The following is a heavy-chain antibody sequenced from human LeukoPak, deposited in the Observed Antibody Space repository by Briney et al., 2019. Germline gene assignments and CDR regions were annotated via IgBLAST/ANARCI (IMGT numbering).Heavy chain of an antibody. CDR2: IRSKANSYAT. J-gene: IGHJ4*02. CDR3: ARGLVGPTVY. CDR1: GFTFSGSA. Sequence: GGSLRLSCAASGFTFSGSAMHWVRQASGKGLEWVGRIRSKANSYATAYAASVKGRFTISRDDSKNTAYLQMNSLRAEDTAVYYCARGLVGPTVYWGQGTLVTVSS. V-gene: IGHV3-73*01. D-gene: IGHD1-26*01.